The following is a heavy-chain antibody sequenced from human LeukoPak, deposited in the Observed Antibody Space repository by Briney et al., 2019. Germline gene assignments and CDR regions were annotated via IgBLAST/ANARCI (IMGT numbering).Heavy chain of an antibody. Sequence: GESLKISCKGSGYSFTSYWIGWVRQMPGKGLVGMGIIYPGESDTSYSPSFQGQVTISADKSISTAYLQWSSLKASDTAMYYCARQPSYCSGGSCYSGWFDPWGQGTLVTVSS. CDR3: ARQPSYCSGGSCYSGWFDP. J-gene: IGHJ5*02. CDR2: IYPGESDT. D-gene: IGHD2-15*01. V-gene: IGHV5-51*01. CDR1: GYSFTSYW.